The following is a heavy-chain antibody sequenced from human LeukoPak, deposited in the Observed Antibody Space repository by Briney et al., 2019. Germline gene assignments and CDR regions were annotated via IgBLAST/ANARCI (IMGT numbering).Heavy chain of an antibody. Sequence: GGSLRLSCAASGFSLSAYWMTWVRQAPGKGLEWVANINRDGSQKNHVDSVKGRFTISRDNAKNLLYLQMNSLTAEDTAVYYCARENTYSSGSRFYDRFDYWGQGTLVTVSS. J-gene: IGHJ4*02. D-gene: IGHD2-15*01. CDR2: INRDGSQK. CDR1: GFSLSAYW. V-gene: IGHV3-7*01. CDR3: ARENTYSSGSRFYDRFDY.